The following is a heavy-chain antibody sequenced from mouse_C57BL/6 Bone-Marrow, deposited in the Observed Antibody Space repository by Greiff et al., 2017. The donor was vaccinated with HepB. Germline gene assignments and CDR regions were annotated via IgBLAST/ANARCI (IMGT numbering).Heavy chain of an antibody. D-gene: IGHD1-1*01. V-gene: IGHV1-55*01. CDR2: IYPGSGST. Sequence: QVQLQQPGAELVKPGASVKMSCKASGYTFTSYWITWVKQRPGQGLEWIGDIYPGSGSTNYNEKFKSKAKLTVDTSSSTAYMQLSSLTSEDSAVYYCARERNYYGSIGRDYWGQGTTLTVSS. J-gene: IGHJ2*01. CDR1: GYTFTSYW. CDR3: ARERNYYGSIGRDY.